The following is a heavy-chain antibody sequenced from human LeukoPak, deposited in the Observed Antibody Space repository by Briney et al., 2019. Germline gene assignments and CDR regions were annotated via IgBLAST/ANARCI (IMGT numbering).Heavy chain of an antibody. Sequence: GRSLRLSCAGSGFNFDDYDMHWVRHPPGKGLEWVSSISSNSGNIAYVDSVKGRFTISRDNARNSLYLQMNSLRPEDTALYYCAKALLARKVSSGYNWFDPWGQETLVTVSS. CDR1: GFNFDDYD. CDR3: AKALLARKVSSGYNWFDP. D-gene: IGHD3-22*01. CDR2: ISSNSGNI. J-gene: IGHJ5*02. V-gene: IGHV3-9*01.